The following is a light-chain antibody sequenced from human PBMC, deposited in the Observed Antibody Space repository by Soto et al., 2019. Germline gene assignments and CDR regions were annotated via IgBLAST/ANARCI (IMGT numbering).Light chain of an antibody. V-gene: IGKV1-5*01. CDR2: DAS. CDR3: QQYNNYPRT. CDR1: ESIRTW. Sequence: DIQMTQSPSTLSASAGDRVTITCRASESIRTWLAWYQHKPGKAPKFLIYDASTLESGVPSRFSGSGSGTEFTLTISSLQPDDFATYYCQQYNNYPRTFGQGTQV. J-gene: IGKJ1*01.